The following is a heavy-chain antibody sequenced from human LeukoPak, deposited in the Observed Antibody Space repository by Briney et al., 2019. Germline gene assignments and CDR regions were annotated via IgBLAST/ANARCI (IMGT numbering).Heavy chain of an antibody. CDR3: ARDRTDDDSSDY. D-gene: IGHD2-8*02. Sequence: ASVKVSCKASGYTFPNYGINWVRQAPGQGLEWMGWISAYGNTNYAEKFQGSVIMSTDTATTTVYMELRSLRSDDTAVYYCARDRTDDDSSDYWGQGTLVTVPT. J-gene: IGHJ4*02. CDR2: ISAYGNT. V-gene: IGHV1-18*01. CDR1: GYTFPNYG.